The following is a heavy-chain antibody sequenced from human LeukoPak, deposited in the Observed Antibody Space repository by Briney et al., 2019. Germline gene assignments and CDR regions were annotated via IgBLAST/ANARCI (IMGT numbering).Heavy chain of an antibody. V-gene: IGHV3-30*03. D-gene: IGHD6-19*01. CDR2: ISYAGSNT. CDR1: GFIFSSYG. Sequence: PGGSLRLSCAASGFIFSSYGMHWVRQAPGKGLEWVAVISYAGSNTYHADSVKGRFTISRDNSKNTLYLQMNSLRVEDTALYYCARVGYNSGWYEYWGQGTLVTVSS. CDR3: ARVGYNSGWYEY. J-gene: IGHJ4*02.